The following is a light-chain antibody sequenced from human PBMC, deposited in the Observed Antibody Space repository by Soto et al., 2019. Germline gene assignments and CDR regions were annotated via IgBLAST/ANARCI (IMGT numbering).Light chain of an antibody. Sequence: DIVLTQSPATLSVSPGERATRSCRASQTVSNGYLAWYQQKPGQAPRLLIYGASTRAAGIPPRFSGGGSGTEFTLTISSLQSEDFAVYYCQQYSNWPRTFGRGTKVEIK. J-gene: IGKJ1*01. CDR2: GAS. V-gene: IGKV3-15*01. CDR3: QQYSNWPRT. CDR1: QTVSNGY.